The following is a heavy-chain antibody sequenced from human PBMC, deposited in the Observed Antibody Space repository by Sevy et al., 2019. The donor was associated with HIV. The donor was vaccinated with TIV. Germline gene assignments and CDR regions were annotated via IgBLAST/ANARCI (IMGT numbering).Heavy chain of an antibody. D-gene: IGHD6-13*01. CDR1: GYTFTSNY. V-gene: IGHV1-46*01. CDR2: INPSAVSA. CDR3: ARDRAAAGKKYYYYGMDV. Sequence: ASVKVSCKASGYTFTSNYMHWVRQAPGQGLEWMGIINPSAVSASYAQKFQGRVTVTRDTSTSTVYMELSSLRSEDTAVYYCARDRAAAGKKYYYYGMDVWVQGTTVTVSS. J-gene: IGHJ6*02.